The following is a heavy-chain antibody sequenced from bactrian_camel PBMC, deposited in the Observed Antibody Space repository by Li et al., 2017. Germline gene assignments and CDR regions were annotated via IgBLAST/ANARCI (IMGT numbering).Heavy chain of an antibody. V-gene: IGHV3S53*01. CDR2: IGSDGTT. D-gene: IGHD7*01. Sequence: VQLVESGGGSVQAGGSVRLSCAASGYTDSGHCMGWFRQAPGKQREKVATIGSDGTTHYPESVKGRFTVSKDNAKNTLYLQMDSLRPEDTAVYYCAANIIPGGGRWQTNYLGQGTQVTVS. J-gene: IGHJ4*01. CDR1: GYTDSGHC. CDR3: AANIIPGGGRWQTNY.